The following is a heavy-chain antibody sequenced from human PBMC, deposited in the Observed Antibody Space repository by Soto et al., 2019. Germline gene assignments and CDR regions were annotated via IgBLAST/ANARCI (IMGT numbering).Heavy chain of an antibody. Sequence: SETLSLTCTVSGGSISSSSYYWGWIRQPPGKGLEWIGSIYYSGSTYYNPSLKSRVNISVDTSKNKFSLKLRSVTAADTAVYYCARQAYGDYAYWGQGTLVTVSS. D-gene: IGHD4-17*01. CDR1: GGSISSSSYY. J-gene: IGHJ4*02. CDR2: IYYSGST. CDR3: ARQAYGDYAY. V-gene: IGHV4-39*01.